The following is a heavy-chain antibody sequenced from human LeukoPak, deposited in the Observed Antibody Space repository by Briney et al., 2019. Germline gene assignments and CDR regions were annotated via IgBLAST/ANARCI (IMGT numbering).Heavy chain of an antibody. CDR2: ISYDGSNK. CDR1: GFTFSSYG. J-gene: IGHJ4*02. Sequence: PGRSLRLTCAASGFTFSSYGMHWVRQAPGKGLEWVAVISYDGSNKYYADSVKGRFTISRDNSKNTLYLQMNSLRAEDTAVYYCAKEGIFSAYYFDYWGQGTLVTVSS. D-gene: IGHD3-9*01. CDR3: AKEGIFSAYYFDY. V-gene: IGHV3-30*18.